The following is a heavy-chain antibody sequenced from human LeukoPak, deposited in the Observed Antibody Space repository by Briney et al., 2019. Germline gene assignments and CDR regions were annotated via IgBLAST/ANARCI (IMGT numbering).Heavy chain of an antibody. Sequence: SETLSLTCTVSGGSIIISSYYLCWIRQPPGKGLEWIGSISYSGSTYYNPSLKSPVTISVDTSKIQFSLKLSSVTAADTAVYYCARGTITMIVRSIFFDFWGQGTLVTVSS. V-gene: IGHV4-39*07. CDR1: GGSIIISSYY. CDR2: ISYSGST. J-gene: IGHJ4*02. CDR3: ARGTITMIVRSIFFDF. D-gene: IGHD3-22*01.